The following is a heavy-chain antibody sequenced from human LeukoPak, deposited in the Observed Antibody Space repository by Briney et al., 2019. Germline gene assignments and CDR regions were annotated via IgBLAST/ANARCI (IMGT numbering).Heavy chain of an antibody. Sequence: SETLSLTCGVYGGSFSGYYWSWIRQPPGKGLEWIGEINHSGSTNYNPSLKSRVTISVDTSKNQFSLKLSSVTAADTAVYYCARVRLSSGWYQGYYFDYWGQGTLVTVSS. V-gene: IGHV4-34*01. CDR3: ARVRLSSGWYQGYYFDY. D-gene: IGHD6-19*01. CDR2: INHSGST. CDR1: GGSFSGYY. J-gene: IGHJ4*02.